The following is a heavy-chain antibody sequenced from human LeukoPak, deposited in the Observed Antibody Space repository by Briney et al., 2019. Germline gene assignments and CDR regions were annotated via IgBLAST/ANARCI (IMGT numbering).Heavy chain of an antibody. CDR1: GYTFISYD. Sequence: ASVKVSCKASGYTFISYDINWVRQATGQGLEWMGWMNPDSGNTGYTQKFQGRVTITRNTSIGTAYMELSSLKSEDTAVYYCARGLRFLEGRDYYYMDVWGKGTTVIVS. V-gene: IGHV1-8*03. CDR3: ARGLRFLEGRDYYYMDV. D-gene: IGHD3-3*01. J-gene: IGHJ6*03. CDR2: MNPDSGNT.